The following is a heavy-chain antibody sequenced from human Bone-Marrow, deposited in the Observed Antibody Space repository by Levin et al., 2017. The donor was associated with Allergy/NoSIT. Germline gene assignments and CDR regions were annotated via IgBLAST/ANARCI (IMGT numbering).Heavy chain of an antibody. CDR3: ARERLSGYSSSWSIYYYYGMDV. D-gene: IGHD6-13*01. J-gene: IGHJ6*02. V-gene: IGHV3-21*01. Sequence: GGSLRLSCAASGFTFSSYSMNWVRQAPGKGLEWVSSISSSSSYIYYADSVKGRFTISRDNAKNSLYLQMNSMRAEDTAVYYCARERLSGYSSSWSIYYYYGMDVWGQGTTVTVSS. CDR1: GFTFSSYS. CDR2: ISSSSSYI.